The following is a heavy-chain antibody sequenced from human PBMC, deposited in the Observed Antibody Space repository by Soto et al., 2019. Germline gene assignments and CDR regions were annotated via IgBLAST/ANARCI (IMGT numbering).Heavy chain of an antibody. V-gene: IGHV3-74*01. CDR3: AREDSSSWFDWGQGGFD. CDR2: INSDGSST. Sequence: EVQLVESGGGLVQPGGSLRLSCAASGFTFSSYRMHWVRQAPGKELVWVSRINSDGSSTSYADSVKGRFTISRDNAKNTLYLQMNSLRAEDTAVYYCAREDSSSWFDWGQGGFDWGQGTLVTVSS. CDR1: GFTFSSYR. J-gene: IGHJ4*02. D-gene: IGHD6-13*01.